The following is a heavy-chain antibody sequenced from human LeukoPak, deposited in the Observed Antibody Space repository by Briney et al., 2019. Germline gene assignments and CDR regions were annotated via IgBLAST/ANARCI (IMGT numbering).Heavy chain of an antibody. V-gene: IGHV3-7*01. Sequence: GGSLRLSCAASGFTFSSYWMSWVRQAPGKGLEWVANIKQDGSEKYYVDSVKGRFTISRDNAKNSLYLQMNSLRAEDTAVYYCASRNYDFWSSWFDPWGQGTLVTVSS. J-gene: IGHJ5*02. D-gene: IGHD3-3*01. CDR1: GFTFSSYW. CDR3: ASRNYDFWSSWFDP. CDR2: IKQDGSEK.